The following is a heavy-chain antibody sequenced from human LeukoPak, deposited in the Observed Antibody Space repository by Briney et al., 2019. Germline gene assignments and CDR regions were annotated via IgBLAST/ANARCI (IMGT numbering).Heavy chain of an antibody. J-gene: IGHJ1*01. CDR3: AKDQSSTWYSYFQH. CDR2: ISGSGGST. Sequence: GGSLRLSCAASGFTFSSYAMSWVRQAPGKGLEWVSAISGSGGSTYYADSVKGRFTISRDNSKNTLYLQMSSLRAEDTAVYYCAKDQSSTWYSYFQHWGQGTLVTVSS. D-gene: IGHD6-13*01. CDR1: GFTFSSYA. V-gene: IGHV3-23*01.